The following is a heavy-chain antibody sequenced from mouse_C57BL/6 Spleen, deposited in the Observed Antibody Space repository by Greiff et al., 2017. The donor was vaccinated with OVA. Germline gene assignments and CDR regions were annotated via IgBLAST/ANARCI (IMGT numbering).Heavy chain of an antibody. V-gene: IGHV5-17*01. CDR3: ARDWAYAMDY. Sequence: VQLKESGGGLVKPGGSLKLSCAASGFTFSDYGMHWVRQAPEKGLEWVAYIRSGSSTIYYAATVKGRFTISRDNAKNTLFLQMTSLRSEDTAMYYCARDWAYAMDYWGQGTSVTVSS. CDR2: IRSGSSTI. J-gene: IGHJ4*01. CDR1: GFTFSDYG. D-gene: IGHD4-1*01.